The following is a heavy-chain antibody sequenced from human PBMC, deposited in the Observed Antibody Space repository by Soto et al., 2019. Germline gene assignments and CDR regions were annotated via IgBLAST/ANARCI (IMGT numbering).Heavy chain of an antibody. V-gene: IGHV4-59*01. Sequence: QVQLQESGPGLVKPSETLSLTCTVSGGSIINYYWSWIRQPPGKGLECIGYSHYGGSTIYNSSLKSRVTISVVTSKNQFSLSLSSVTAADTAVYYCAREQQRGYGMDVWGQGTTVTVSS. CDR3: AREQQRGYGMDV. CDR2: SHYGGST. CDR1: GGSIINYY. J-gene: IGHJ6*02. D-gene: IGHD6-13*01.